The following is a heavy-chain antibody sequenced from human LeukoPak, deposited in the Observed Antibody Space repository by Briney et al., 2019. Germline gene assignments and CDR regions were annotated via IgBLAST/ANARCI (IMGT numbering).Heavy chain of an antibody. J-gene: IGHJ4*02. CDR1: GFTFSSYA. D-gene: IGHD3-3*01. CDR2: ISGSGGST. V-gene: IGHV3-23*01. Sequence: GGSLRLSCAASGFTFSSYAMSWVRQAPGKGLEWVSAISGSGGSTYYADSVKGRFTISRDNSKNTLYLQMNSLRAEDTAVYYRAKDQSVITIFGVVIIEGQYFDYWGQGTLVTVSS. CDR3: AKDQSVITIFGVVIIEGQYFDY.